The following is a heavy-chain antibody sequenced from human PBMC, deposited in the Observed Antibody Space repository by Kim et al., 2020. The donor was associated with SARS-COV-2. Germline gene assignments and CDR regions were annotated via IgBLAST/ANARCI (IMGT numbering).Heavy chain of an antibody. Sequence: DSLKSRFTSPRDNAKNSLYLQMNSLRAEDTAVYYCARNGVSSYYYYGMDVWGQGTTVTVSS. CDR3: ARNGVSSYYYYGMDV. D-gene: IGHD2-8*01. V-gene: IGHV3-21*01. J-gene: IGHJ6*02.